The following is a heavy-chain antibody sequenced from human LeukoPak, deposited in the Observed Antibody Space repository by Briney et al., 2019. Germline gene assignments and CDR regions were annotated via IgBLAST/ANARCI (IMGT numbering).Heavy chain of an antibody. J-gene: IGHJ5*01. CDR3: TRGLCGGDCYSPDS. Sequence: PGGSLRLSCAASGFTFSSHAIHWVRQAPGKGLGFVSGISGNGDSTYYANSVKGRFTISRDNSKNTVYLQLGSLRAEDMAVYYCTRGLCGGDCYSPDSWGQGTLVTVSS. CDR2: ISGNGDST. CDR1: GFTFSSHA. V-gene: IGHV3-64*01. D-gene: IGHD2-21*02.